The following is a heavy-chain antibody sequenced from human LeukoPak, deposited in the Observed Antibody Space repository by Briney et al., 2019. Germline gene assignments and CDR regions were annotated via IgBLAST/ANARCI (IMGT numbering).Heavy chain of an antibody. V-gene: IGHV3-48*02. CDR3: AIEGYCSGGTCYTNWFDT. Sequence: PGGSLRLSCAASGFTFSSYGMHWVRQAPGKGLEWVSYISSSGSTKYYADSVKGRFTISRDNAQNSLYLQMNSLRDEDTAVYYCAIEGYCSGGTCYTNWFDTWGQGTLVTVSS. CDR2: ISSSGSTK. J-gene: IGHJ5*02. D-gene: IGHD2-15*01. CDR1: GFTFSSYG.